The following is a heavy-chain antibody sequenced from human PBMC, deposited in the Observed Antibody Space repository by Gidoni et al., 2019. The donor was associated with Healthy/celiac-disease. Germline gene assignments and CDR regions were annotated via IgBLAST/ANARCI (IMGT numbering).Heavy chain of an antibody. CDR2: ISSNVGST. Sequence: EGQLVDSGGGVVQPGGSLRLSCAASGCTLKIYAMHWVRQAPGKGLEYVSAISSNVGSTYYANSVKGRFTISRDNSKNTLYLQMGSLRAEDMAVYYCARSPDDDSSGYYYFDYWGQGTLVTVSS. CDR1: GCTLKIYA. D-gene: IGHD3-22*01. J-gene: IGHJ4*02. V-gene: IGHV3-64*01. CDR3: ARSPDDDSSGYYYFDY.